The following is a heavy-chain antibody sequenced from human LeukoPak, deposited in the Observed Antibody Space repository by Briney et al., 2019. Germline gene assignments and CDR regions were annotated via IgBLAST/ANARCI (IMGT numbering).Heavy chain of an antibody. V-gene: IGHV1-2*02. CDR2: INPNSGGT. CDR1: GYTFTGYY. J-gene: IGHJ4*02. D-gene: IGHD2-2*01. Sequence: ASVKVSCKASGYTFTGYYMHWVRQAPGQGLELMGWINPNSGGTNYAQKFQGRVTMTRDTSISTAYMELSRLRSDDTAVYYCARDESCSSTSCSDYWGQGTLVTVSS. CDR3: ARDESCSSTSCSDY.